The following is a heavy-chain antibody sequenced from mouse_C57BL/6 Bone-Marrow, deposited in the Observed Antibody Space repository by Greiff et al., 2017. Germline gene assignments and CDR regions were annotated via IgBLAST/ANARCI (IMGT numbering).Heavy chain of an antibody. CDR3: AREDYWYFDV. V-gene: IGHV1-69*01. Sequence: VQLQQPGAELVMPGASVKLSCKASGYTFTSYWMHWVKQRPGQGLEWIGEIDPSDSYTNCNQKFKGKSTLTVDKSSSTAYMQLSSLTSEDSAVYYCAREDYWYFDVWGTGTTVTVSS. CDR2: IDPSDSYT. J-gene: IGHJ1*03. CDR1: GYTFTSYW.